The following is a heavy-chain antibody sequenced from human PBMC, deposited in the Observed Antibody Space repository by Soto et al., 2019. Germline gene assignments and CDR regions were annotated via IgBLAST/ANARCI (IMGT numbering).Heavy chain of an antibody. D-gene: IGHD2-15*01. CDR1: GGSISSYY. Sequence: SETLSLTCTVSGGSISSYYWSWIRQPAGKGLEWIGRIYTSGSTNYNPSLKSRVTMSVDTSKNQFSLKLSSVTAADTAVYYCARDPQRCGGGSCYLDPWGQGTLVTVSS. CDR3: ARDPQRCGGGSCYLDP. CDR2: IYTSGST. V-gene: IGHV4-4*07. J-gene: IGHJ5*02.